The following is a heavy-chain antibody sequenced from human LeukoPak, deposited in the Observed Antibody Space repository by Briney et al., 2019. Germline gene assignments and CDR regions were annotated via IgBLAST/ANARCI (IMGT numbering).Heavy chain of an antibody. CDR1: GDSISSYY. CDR2: IYYSGST. CDR3: AREEDYYGMDV. J-gene: IGHJ6*02. V-gene: IGHV4-59*01. Sequence: SETLSLTCTVSGDSISSYYWSWIRQPPGKGLEWIGYIYYSGSTNYNPSLKSRVTISVDTSKNQFSLKLSSVTAADTAVYYCAREEDYYGMDVWGQGTTVTVSS.